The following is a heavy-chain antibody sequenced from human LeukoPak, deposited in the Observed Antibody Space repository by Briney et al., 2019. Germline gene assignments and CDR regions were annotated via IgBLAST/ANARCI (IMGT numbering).Heavy chain of an antibody. CDR2: ISSSSSYI. CDR3: ARNSMQLVLNYFDY. J-gene: IGHJ4*02. V-gene: IGHV3-21*01. CDR1: GFTFSSYS. D-gene: IGHD6-13*01. Sequence: TGGSLRLSCAASGFTFSSYSMNWVRQAPGKGLKWVSSISSSSSYIYYADSVKGRFTISRDNAKNSLYLQMNSLRAEDTAAYYCARNSMQLVLNYFDYWGQGTLVTVSS.